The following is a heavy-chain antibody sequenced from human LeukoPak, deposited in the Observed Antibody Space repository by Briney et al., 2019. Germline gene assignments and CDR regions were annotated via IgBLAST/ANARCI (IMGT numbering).Heavy chain of an antibody. J-gene: IGHJ5*02. CDR1: GYTFTGYY. CDR2: INPNSGGT. Sequence: ASVKVSCKASGYTFTGYYMHWVRQAPGQGLEWMGWINPNSGGTNYAQKFQGRVTMTRDTSISTAYMELSRLRSDDTAVYYCARVGDFWSGYHPQDWFGPWGQGTLVTVSS. CDR3: ARVGDFWSGYHPQDWFGP. D-gene: IGHD3-3*01. V-gene: IGHV1-2*02.